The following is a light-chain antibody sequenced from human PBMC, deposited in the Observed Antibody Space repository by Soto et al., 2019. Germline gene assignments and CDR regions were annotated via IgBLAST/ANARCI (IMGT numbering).Light chain of an antibody. Sequence: QSVLTQPPSVSGAPGQRVTFSCTGSSFNIGAGYDVHWYQHLPGTAPKLLIYGNDQRPSGVPDRFSGSKSGTSASLAITGLQAEDELDYYCQSYDGSLSDYVFGTGTKVTVL. CDR1: SFNIGAGYD. CDR2: GND. J-gene: IGLJ1*01. V-gene: IGLV1-40*01. CDR3: QSYDGSLSDYV.